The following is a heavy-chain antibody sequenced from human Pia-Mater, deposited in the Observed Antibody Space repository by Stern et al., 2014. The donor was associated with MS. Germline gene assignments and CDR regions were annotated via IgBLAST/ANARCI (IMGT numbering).Heavy chain of an antibody. CDR3: VHDEGH. Sequence: QITLKESGPTLVKPTQTLTLTCTLSRLSHNSRGVGVRWIRETPGKAREWLGPVLWDDEKPYSPSLKGRLTIPKDNSKDQVILTMTNMDPVDTATYYCVHDEGHWGRGILVTVSS. CDR2: VLWDDEK. V-gene: IGHV2-5*02. J-gene: IGHJ4*02. CDR1: RLSHNSRGVG.